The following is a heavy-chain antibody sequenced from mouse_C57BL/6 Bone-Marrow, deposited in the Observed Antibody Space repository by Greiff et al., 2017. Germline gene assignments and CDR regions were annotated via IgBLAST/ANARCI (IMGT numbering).Heavy chain of an antibody. J-gene: IGHJ4*01. Sequence: EVKLMESGGGLVKPGGSLKLSCAASGFTFSSYTMSWVRQTPEKRLEWVATISGGGGNTYYPDSVKGRFTISRDNAKNTLYLQMSSLRSEDTALYYCARRVWFYYAMDYWGQGTSVTVSS. V-gene: IGHV5-9*01. CDR2: ISGGGGNT. D-gene: IGHD2-10*02. CDR3: ARRVWFYYAMDY. CDR1: GFTFSSYT.